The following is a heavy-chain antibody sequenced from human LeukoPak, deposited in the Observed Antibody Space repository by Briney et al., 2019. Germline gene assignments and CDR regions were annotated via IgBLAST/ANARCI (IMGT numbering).Heavy chain of an antibody. J-gene: IGHJ4*02. CDR2: INSDGSST. Sequence: GGSLRLSCAASGFTFSSYWMHWVRQAPGKGLVWASRINSDGSSTSYADSVKGRSTISRDNAKNTLYLQMNSLRAEDTAVYYCARDPKYYYDSSGYYPGYFDYWGQGTLVTVSS. D-gene: IGHD3-22*01. V-gene: IGHV3-74*01. CDR3: ARDPKYYYDSSGYYPGYFDY. CDR1: GFTFSSYW.